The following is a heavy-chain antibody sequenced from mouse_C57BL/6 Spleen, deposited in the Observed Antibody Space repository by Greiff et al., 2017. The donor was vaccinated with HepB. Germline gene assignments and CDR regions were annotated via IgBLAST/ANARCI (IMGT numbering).Heavy chain of an antibody. CDR3: ARGTTVVATGCDY. CDR1: GYAFSSSW. J-gene: IGHJ2*01. D-gene: IGHD1-1*01. CDR2: IYPGDGDT. V-gene: IGHV1-82*01. Sequence: QVQLKQSGPELVKPGASVKISCKASGYAFSSSWMNWVKQRPGKGLEWIGRIYPGDGDTNYNGKFKGKATLTADKSSSTAYMQLSSLTSEDSAVYFCARGTTVVATGCDYWGQGTTLTVSS.